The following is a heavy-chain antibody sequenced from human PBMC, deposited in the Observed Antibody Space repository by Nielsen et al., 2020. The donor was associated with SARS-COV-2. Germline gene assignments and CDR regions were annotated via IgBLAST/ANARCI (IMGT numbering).Heavy chain of an antibody. D-gene: IGHD4/OR15-4a*01. CDR3: ARVGSYGDPEYLDY. V-gene: IGHV3-7*01. CDR1: GFNFRGYW. J-gene: IGHJ4*02. Sequence: GESLKISCVVSGFNFRGYWMTWVRQAPGKGLEWVGNIKLDGSEKYYVDSVKGRFTISRDNARNTLYLQMNSLRVEDTAVYYCARVGSYGDPEYLDYWGQGALVTVSS. CDR2: IKLDGSEK.